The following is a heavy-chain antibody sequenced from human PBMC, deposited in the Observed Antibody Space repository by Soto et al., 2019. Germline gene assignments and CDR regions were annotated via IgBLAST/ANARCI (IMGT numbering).Heavy chain of an antibody. CDR3: AREGPPIRAHKPPEYFQR. CDR1: GDSISTRSNY. J-gene: IGHJ1*01. V-gene: IGHV4-39*02. Sequence: QLQRQESGPGLVKPPETLSLTCTVSGDSISTRSNYWGWIRQPPGKGLEWIGSIYYSGGTSYNPSLKSRVTIAVDTSKNQFSRRLSSVTAADTAVYYCAREGPPIRAHKPPEYFQRWGQGTLVTVSS. CDR2: IYYSGGT. D-gene: IGHD1-26*01.